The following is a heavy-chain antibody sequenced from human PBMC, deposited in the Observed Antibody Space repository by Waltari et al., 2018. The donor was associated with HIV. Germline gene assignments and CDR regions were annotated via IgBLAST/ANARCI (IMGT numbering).Heavy chain of an antibody. CDR3: VRGINRPSRRIAAVRLSYNWFDP. J-gene: IGHJ5*02. CDR1: GFTFSSYW. D-gene: IGHD6-6*01. V-gene: IGHV3-74*01. CDR2: GNGDGTST. Sequence: EVQLVESGGGLVQPGGSLRLSCAASGFTFSSYWMHWVSQAPGKGLMWVSRGNGDGTSTTYADSVKGRFSIARDNAKNTLYLQMNSLRAEDTALYYCVRGINRPSRRIAAVRLSYNWFDPWGQGTLVTVSS.